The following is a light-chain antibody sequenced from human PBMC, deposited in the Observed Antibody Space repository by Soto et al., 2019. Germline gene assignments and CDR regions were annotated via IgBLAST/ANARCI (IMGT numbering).Light chain of an antibody. J-gene: IGKJ2*01. CDR1: QSISGY. CDR3: QQSYNTPFT. CDR2: AAS. Sequence: DIQMTQSPSSLSASVGDRVTITCRASQSISGYLSWYQQKPGKAPKLLIYAASSLQSGVPSRFSRRCSGTDFTLTISSLQPEDFATYYCQQSYNTPFTFGQGTKLEIK. V-gene: IGKV1-39*01.